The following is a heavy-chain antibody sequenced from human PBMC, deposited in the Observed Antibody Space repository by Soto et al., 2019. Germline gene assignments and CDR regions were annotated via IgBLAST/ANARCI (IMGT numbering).Heavy chain of an antibody. V-gene: IGHV4-31*03. CDR3: ARRNTRWVFDY. CDR2: IHSSGNT. D-gene: IGHD2-2*01. Sequence: QVQLQESGPGLVKPSQTLSLTCTVSGGTINTDDYSWSWIRQHPGKGLEWIGYIHSSGNTYSNPSPKSRVAISADPTKNQFSLRLSSVTAADTAVYFCARRNTRWVFDYWGQGTQVTVSS. CDR1: GGTINTDDYS. J-gene: IGHJ4*02.